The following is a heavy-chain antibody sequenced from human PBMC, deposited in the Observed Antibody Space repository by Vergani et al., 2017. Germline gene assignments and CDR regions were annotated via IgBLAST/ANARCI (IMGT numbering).Heavy chain of an antibody. J-gene: IGHJ4*02. V-gene: IGHV4-39*01. Sequence: QMQFQESGPGLVKPSETLSLSCTVSGDSLCTSSYAWGWIRQPPGKTLEWIGTVFYGGRTSYNPALKSRVTLSLDTYKKQSSLQLTSVTAADTAVYYCARHIYVVLPSSMTAFDCWGQGTLVTVSS. CDR1: GDSLCTSSYA. CDR3: ARHIYVVLPSSMTAFDC. CDR2: VFYGGRT. D-gene: IGHD2-21*01.